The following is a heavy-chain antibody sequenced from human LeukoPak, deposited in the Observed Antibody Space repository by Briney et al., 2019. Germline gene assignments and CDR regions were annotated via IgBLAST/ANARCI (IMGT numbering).Heavy chain of an antibody. CDR1: GFTFSSYA. V-gene: IGHV3-23*01. CDR2: ISNSAGRT. CDR3: AKEIRKDIGVADY. J-gene: IGHJ4*02. Sequence: PGGSLRLSCAASGFTFSSYAMSWVRQAPGKGLEWVSAISNSAGRTYYADSVKGRFTISRDNSKNTLYLQMNSLRAEDTAVYYCAKEIRKDIGVADYWGQGTLVTVSS. D-gene: IGHD6-19*01.